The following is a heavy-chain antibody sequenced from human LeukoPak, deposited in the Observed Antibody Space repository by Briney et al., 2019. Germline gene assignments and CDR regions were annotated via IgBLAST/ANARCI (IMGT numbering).Heavy chain of an antibody. CDR2: IYHSGST. CDR1: GYSISSGYY. Sequence: PSETLSLTCTVSGYSISSGYYWGWIRQPPGKGLEWIGSIYHSGSTYYNPSLKSRVTISVDTSKNQFSLKLSSVTAADTAVYYCARVGGGDYYYYYMDVWGKGTTVTVSS. CDR3: ARVGGGDYYYYYMDV. J-gene: IGHJ6*03. V-gene: IGHV4-38-2*02. D-gene: IGHD6-25*01.